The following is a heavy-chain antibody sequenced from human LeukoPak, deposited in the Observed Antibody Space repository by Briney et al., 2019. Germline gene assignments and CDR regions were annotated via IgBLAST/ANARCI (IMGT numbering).Heavy chain of an antibody. V-gene: IGHV1-18*01. J-gene: IGHJ6*02. CDR3: ARERRYCSGGSCYTPSGGMDV. Sequence: ASVKVSCKASGYTFTSFGLSWVRQAPGQGLEWMGWIGAYNGNTYYAQKFQGRVTMTTDTSMTTAYMELRSLRSDDTAVYYCARERRYCSGGSCYTPSGGMDVWGQGTTVTVSS. CDR1: GYTFTSFG. D-gene: IGHD2-15*01. CDR2: IGAYNGNT.